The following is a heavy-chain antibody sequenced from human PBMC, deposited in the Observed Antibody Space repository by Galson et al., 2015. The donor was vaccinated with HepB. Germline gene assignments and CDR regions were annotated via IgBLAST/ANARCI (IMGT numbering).Heavy chain of an antibody. CDR3: ARAGGITMIKENWFDP. V-gene: IGHV1-18*01. CDR2: ISAYNGNT. CDR1: GYTFTSYG. J-gene: IGHJ5*02. Sequence: SVKVSCKASGYTFTSYGISWVRQAPGQGLEWMGWISAYNGNTNYAQKLQGRVTMTTDTSTSTAYMELRSLRSDDTAVYYCARAGGITMIKENWFDPWGQGTLVTVSS. D-gene: IGHD3-22*01.